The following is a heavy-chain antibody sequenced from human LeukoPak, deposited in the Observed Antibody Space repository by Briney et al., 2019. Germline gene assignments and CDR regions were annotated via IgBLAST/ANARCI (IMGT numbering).Heavy chain of an antibody. J-gene: IGHJ6*03. Sequence: GGSLRLSCAASGFTFTTYSMNWVRQAPGKGLEWVSVIYSGGSTYYADSVKGRFTISRDNSKNTLYLQMNSLRVEDTAVYYCAKAADQYYYYYFYYMDVWGKGTTVTVSS. D-gene: IGHD2-2*01. CDR3: AKAADQYYYYYFYYMDV. CDR2: IYSGGST. CDR1: GFTFTTYS. V-gene: IGHV3-NL1*01.